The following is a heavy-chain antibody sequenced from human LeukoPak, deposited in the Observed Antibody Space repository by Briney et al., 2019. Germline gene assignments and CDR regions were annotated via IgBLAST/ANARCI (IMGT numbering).Heavy chain of an antibody. Sequence: PGGSLRLSCAASGFTFSNYNMNWVRQAPGKGLEWVSSITSSSTYIYYADSVKGRFTISRDNAKNSLYLQMNSLRAEDTAVYYCAKEVGPFDYWGQGTLVTVSS. V-gene: IGHV3-21*04. D-gene: IGHD1-26*01. CDR1: GFTFSNYN. J-gene: IGHJ4*02. CDR2: ITSSSTYI. CDR3: AKEVGPFDY.